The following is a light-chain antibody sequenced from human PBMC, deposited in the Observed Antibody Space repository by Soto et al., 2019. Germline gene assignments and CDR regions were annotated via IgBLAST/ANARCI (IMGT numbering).Light chain of an antibody. CDR2: TAS. CDR1: QGVSTW. Sequence: NRITKSPSSVSASMRDRVTITRRASQGVSTWLAWYQQKPGKAPNLLIYTASSLQSGVPSRFSGSGSGTDFTLTSLGFQPDDFATYQCPLAASSLIPFAEGTRLEN. V-gene: IGKV1-12*01. J-gene: IGKJ5*01. CDR3: PLAASSLIP.